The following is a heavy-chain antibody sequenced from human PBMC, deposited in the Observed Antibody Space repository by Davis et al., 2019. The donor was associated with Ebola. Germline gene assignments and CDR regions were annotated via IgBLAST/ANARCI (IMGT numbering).Heavy chain of an antibody. D-gene: IGHD6-19*01. J-gene: IGHJ3*02. CDR2: MSGDHLYT. V-gene: IGHV3-11*06. Sequence: AGSLTLSCEASGFTFTDYYMTWIRQAPGKGLAWVSYMSGDHLYTNYADSVRGRFTISRDDAKNSLYLQMNSLRVADTALYYCARVSRKISTGWYRFDAFDIWGQGTLVTVSS. CDR3: ARVSRKISTGWYRFDAFDI. CDR1: GFTFTDYY.